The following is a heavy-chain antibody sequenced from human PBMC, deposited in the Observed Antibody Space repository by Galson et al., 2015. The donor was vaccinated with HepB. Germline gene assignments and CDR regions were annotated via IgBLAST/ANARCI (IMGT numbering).Heavy chain of an antibody. CDR2: IIPIFGTA. V-gene: IGHV1-69*06. CDR1: GGTFSSYA. CDR3: ARDCSGGSCYPLRGFDP. J-gene: IGHJ5*02. Sequence: SVKVSCKASGGTFSSYAISWVRQAPGQGLEWMGGIIPIFGTANYAQKFQGRVTITADKSTSTAYMELSSLRSEDTAVYYCARDCSGGSCYPLRGFDPWGQGTLVTVSS. D-gene: IGHD2-15*01.